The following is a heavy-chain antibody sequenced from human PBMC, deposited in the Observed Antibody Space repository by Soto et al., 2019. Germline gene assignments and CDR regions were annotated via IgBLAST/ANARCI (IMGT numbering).Heavy chain of an antibody. CDR2: ISSSSTYI. J-gene: IGHJ4*02. V-gene: IGHV3-21*01. CDR1: GFTLSSYS. D-gene: IGHD2-15*01. Sequence: EVQLVESGGGLVKPGGSLRLSCAASGFTLSSYSMNWVRQAPGKGLEWVSSISSSSTYIYYADSVKGRFTISRDNGKNSVYLQMNSLRAEDTAVYYCARGALGVSATLHFDSWGPGTLVTVSS. CDR3: ARGALGVSATLHFDS.